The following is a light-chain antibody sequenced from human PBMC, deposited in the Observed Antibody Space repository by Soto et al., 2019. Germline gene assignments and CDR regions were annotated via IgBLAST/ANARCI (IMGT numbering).Light chain of an antibody. CDR1: QTINTW. CDR2: DAS. V-gene: IGKV1-5*01. Sequence: DIQMTQSPSTLSASVGDAVIITCRASQTINTWLAWYQQKPGKAPNLLIYDASNLQSGVPLRFSGSGSGTEFTLTISRLQPDDFATYYCQQYNSYWYTFGQGTRLEIK. J-gene: IGKJ2*01. CDR3: QQYNSYWYT.